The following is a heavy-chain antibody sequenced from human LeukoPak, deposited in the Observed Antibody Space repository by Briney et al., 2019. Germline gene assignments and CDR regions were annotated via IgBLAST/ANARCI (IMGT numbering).Heavy chain of an antibody. CDR3: ARRVLYYDSSGYGTYYYYMDV. V-gene: IGHV3-7*01. CDR1: GFTFSSYW. J-gene: IGHJ6*03. CDR2: IKQDGSEK. Sequence: GGSLRLSCAASGFTFSSYWMSWVRQAPGKGLEWVANIKQDGSEKYYVGSVKGRFTISRDNAKNSLYLQMNSLRAEDTAVYYCARRVLYYDSSGYGTYYYYMDVWGKGTTVTVSS. D-gene: IGHD3-22*01.